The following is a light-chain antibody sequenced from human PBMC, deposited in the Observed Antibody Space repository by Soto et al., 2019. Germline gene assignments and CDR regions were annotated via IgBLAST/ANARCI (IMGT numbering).Light chain of an antibody. Sequence: MSQSLASVSASKGDRVTITCRASQDISDDVGWYQQTPGKAPKLLISGASRLQSGIPSRFSGSGSGAAFTLTITSLRTEDSATYYCMQNNYDRRTFG. CDR2: GAS. V-gene: IGKV1-6*01. CDR3: MQNNYDRRT. J-gene: IGKJ4*02. CDR1: QDISDD.